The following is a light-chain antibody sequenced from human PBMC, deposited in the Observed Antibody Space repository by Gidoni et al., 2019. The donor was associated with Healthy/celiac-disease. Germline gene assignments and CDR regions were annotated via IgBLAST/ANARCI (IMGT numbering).Light chain of an antibody. CDR2: DVS. CDR1: SSDVGGYNY. CDR3: CSYAGSYTLV. V-gene: IGLV2-11*01. Sequence: QSALTQPRSVSGSPGQSVTISCTGTSSDVGGYNYVSWYQQHPRKAPKLMIYDVSKRPSVVPDRFSGSKSGHTASLTISGLQAADEADYYCCSYAGSYTLVFGGGTKLTVL. J-gene: IGLJ2*01.